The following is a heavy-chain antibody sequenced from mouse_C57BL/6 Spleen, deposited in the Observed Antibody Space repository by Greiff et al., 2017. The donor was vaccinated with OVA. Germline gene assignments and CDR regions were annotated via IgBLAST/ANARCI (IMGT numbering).Heavy chain of an antibody. Sequence: VQLQQSGAELVRPGASVKLSCTASGFNIKDYYMHWVKQRPEQGLEWIGRIDPEDGDTEYAPKFQGKATMTADTSSNTAYLQLSSLTSEDTAVYYCTFLHDYDDGAFAYWGQGTLVTVSA. CDR2: IDPEDGDT. CDR3: TFLHDYDDGAFAY. V-gene: IGHV14-1*01. J-gene: IGHJ3*01. D-gene: IGHD2-4*01. CDR1: GFNIKDYY.